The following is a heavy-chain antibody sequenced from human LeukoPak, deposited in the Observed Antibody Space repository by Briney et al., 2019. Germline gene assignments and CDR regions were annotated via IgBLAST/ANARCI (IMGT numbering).Heavy chain of an antibody. Sequence: SQTLSLTCIVSGGSISSGSYYWSWIRQHPGKGLEWIGYIYYSGSTYYNPSLKSRLTISVDTSKNQFSLKLSSVTAADTAVYFCARIGYSDYSFAYWGRGTLVTVSS. D-gene: IGHD4-11*01. V-gene: IGHV4-31*03. CDR2: IYYSGST. J-gene: IGHJ4*02. CDR1: GGSISSGSYY. CDR3: ARIGYSDYSFAY.